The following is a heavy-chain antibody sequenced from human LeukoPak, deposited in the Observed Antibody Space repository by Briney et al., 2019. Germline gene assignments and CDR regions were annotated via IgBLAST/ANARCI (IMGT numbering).Heavy chain of an antibody. J-gene: IGHJ3*02. CDR2: IWYDGSNK. V-gene: IGHV3-33*01. CDR3: AREGTGTTLAPDAFDI. D-gene: IGHD1-7*01. CDR1: GFTFSSYG. Sequence: GGSLRLSCAASGFTFSSYGMHWVRQAPGKGREWVAVIWYDGSNKYYADSVKGRFTISRDNSKNTLYLQMNSLRAEDTAVYYCAREGTGTTLAPDAFDIWGQGTMVTVSS.